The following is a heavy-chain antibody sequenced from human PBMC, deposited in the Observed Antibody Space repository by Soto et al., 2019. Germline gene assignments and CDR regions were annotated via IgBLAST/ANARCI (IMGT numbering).Heavy chain of an antibody. CDR1: GGSISSGGYY. V-gene: IGHV4-31*03. J-gene: IGHJ3*01. CDR2: IYYIGST. CDR3: ARYFMVRGVMSAFDL. Sequence: QVQLQESGPGLVKPSQILSLTCTVSGGSISSGGYYWSWIRQHPGKGLEWIGYIYYIGSTYYNPSLKSRVTISVDTSKNQFSLKLSSVTAADTAVYYCARYFMVRGVMSAFDLWGQGTMVTVSS. D-gene: IGHD3-10*01.